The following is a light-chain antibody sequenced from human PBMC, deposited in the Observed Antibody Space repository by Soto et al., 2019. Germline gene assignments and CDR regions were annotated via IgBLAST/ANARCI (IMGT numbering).Light chain of an antibody. J-gene: IGKJ1*01. CDR3: QKSYLPPQT. V-gene: IGKV1-39*01. CDR1: QSIDNY. Sequence: DIQMTQSPSSLSASVGDRVTITCRASQSIDNYLNWYQQKPGKAPNLLIYVASNLQGGVPPRFSGSGSGTEFTLTISSLQPEHLATYYCQKSYLPPQTFGQGTKVEIK. CDR2: VAS.